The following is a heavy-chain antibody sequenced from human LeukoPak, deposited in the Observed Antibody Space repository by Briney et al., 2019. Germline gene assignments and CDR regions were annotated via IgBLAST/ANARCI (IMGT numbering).Heavy chain of an antibody. V-gene: IGHV4-4*07. J-gene: IGHJ4*02. D-gene: IGHD6-13*01. CDR3: ERDVYIPAAGSNYFDN. CDR1: GGSITSYY. CDR2: LYASGIT. Sequence: SETLSLTCTVSGGSITSYYWSWIRQPAGKGLEWIERLYASGITNYNPSLKSRVTMTVETSKNQFSLKVNSVTAADTAVYYCERDVYIPAAGSNYFDNWGQATLVTVSS.